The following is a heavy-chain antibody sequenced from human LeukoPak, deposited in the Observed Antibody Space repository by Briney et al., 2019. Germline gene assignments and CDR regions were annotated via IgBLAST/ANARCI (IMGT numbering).Heavy chain of an antibody. CDR1: GYTLTELS. J-gene: IGHJ4*02. V-gene: IGHV1-24*01. CDR3: ATDCTNGVCFTRSFDY. D-gene: IGHD2-8*01. Sequence: GASVKVSCKVSGYTLTELSMHWVRQAPGKGLEWMGGFDPEDGETIYAQKFQGRVTMTEDTSTDTAYMELSSLRSEDTAVYYCATDCTNGVCFTRSFDYWGQGTLVTVFS. CDR2: FDPEDGET.